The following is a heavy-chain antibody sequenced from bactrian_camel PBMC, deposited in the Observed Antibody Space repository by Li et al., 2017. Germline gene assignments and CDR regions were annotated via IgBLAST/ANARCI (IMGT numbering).Heavy chain of an antibody. J-gene: IGHJ4*01. V-gene: IGHV3S1*01. D-gene: IGHD5*01. CDR2: IDTRSGGT. CDR1: EYTYSRNN. Sequence: HVQLVESGGGSVQTGGSLRLSCVVSEYTYSRNNMAWFRQSPGLEREGLAVIDTRSGGTLYADSVKGRFTISQDKAKKILYLQMDSLKPEDTAVYYCAAPSRCWTLQHLASSGGYRGQGTQVTVS.